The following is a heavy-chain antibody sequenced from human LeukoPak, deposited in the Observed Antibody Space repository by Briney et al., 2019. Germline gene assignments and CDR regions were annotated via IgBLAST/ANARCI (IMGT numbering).Heavy chain of an antibody. V-gene: IGHV4-39*06. D-gene: IGHD4-23*01. CDR3: ARNYGCNTMKALDI. CDR2: IYYSGST. J-gene: IGHJ3*02. CDR1: GGSISSSISY. Sequence: SETLSLTCIVSGGSISSSISYWAWIRQPPGRGLEWIGSIYYSGSTYFNPSLKSRVTISIDTSLKLSSVTAADTAVYYCARNYGCNTMKALDIWGLGTVVTVSS.